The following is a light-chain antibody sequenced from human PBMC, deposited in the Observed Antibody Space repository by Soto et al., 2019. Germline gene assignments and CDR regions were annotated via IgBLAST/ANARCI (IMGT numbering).Light chain of an antibody. CDR3: MQPLENFRT. CDR2: LGS. V-gene: IGKV2-28*01. Sequence: IVMTQSPLSLSVTPGEAASISCMSSARLLHKNGYNYVEWYMQKPGQSPQLLIYLGSNRASGVPDRFSGSGSDTYFTLEISRVEADDVGVYYCMQPLENFRTFGQGTKV. CDR1: ARLLHKNGYNY. J-gene: IGKJ1*01.